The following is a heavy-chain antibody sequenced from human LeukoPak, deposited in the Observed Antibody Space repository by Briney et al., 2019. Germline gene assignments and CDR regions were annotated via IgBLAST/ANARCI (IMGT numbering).Heavy chain of an antibody. J-gene: IGHJ4*02. CDR2: IYSGGST. CDR1: GFTVSSNY. D-gene: IGHD3-10*01. CDR3: ARDLSSLITMVRGVIEN. Sequence: GGSLRLSCAASGFTVSSNYMSWVRQAPGKGLEWVSVIYSGGSTYYADSVKGRFTISRDNSKNTLYLQMNSLRAEDTAVYYCARDLSSLITMVRGVIENWGQGTLVTVSS. V-gene: IGHV3-53*05.